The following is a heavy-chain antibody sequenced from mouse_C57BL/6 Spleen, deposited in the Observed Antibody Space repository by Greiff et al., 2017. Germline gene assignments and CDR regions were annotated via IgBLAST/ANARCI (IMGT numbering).Heavy chain of an antibody. V-gene: IGHV1-55*01. CDR2: IYPGSGST. J-gene: IGHJ4*01. D-gene: IGHD1-1*01. CDR3: AGYYYGSSYGAMDY. Sequence: QVQLQQPGAELVKPGASVTMSCKASGYTFTSYWITWVKQRPGQGLEWIGDIYPGSGSTNYNEKFKSKATLTVDTSSSTAYMQLSSLTSEDSAVYYCAGYYYGSSYGAMDYWGQGTSVTVSS. CDR1: GYTFTSYW.